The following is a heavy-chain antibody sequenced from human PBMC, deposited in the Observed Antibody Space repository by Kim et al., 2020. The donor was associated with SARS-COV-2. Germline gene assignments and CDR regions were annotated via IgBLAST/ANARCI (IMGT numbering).Heavy chain of an antibody. J-gene: IGHJ4*02. Sequence: SETLSLTCSVSGGSIRSGGKFWTWIRQHPAKGLEWIGYISYSGNSHYSPSLRSRVSISLQTSENQFSLELTSVTAADTVVYYCASGHPLDYWGQGILVTVSS. CDR1: GGSIRSGGKF. CDR2: ISYSGNS. V-gene: IGHV4-31*03. CDR3: ASGHPLDY.